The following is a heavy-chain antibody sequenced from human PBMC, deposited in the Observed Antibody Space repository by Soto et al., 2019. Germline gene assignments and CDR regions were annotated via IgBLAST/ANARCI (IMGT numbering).Heavy chain of an antibody. Sequence: GGSLRLSCAASGFTFSSYWMTWVRQAPGKGLEWVANINQDGSEKNYVDSVKGRFTISRDKAKEAVYLQMNRLRAEDTAVYYCARDGFRTSYYDYWGRGTLVTVSS. D-gene: IGHD5-12*01. CDR3: ARDGFRTSYYDY. J-gene: IGHJ4*02. CDR2: INQDGSEK. CDR1: GFTFSSYW. V-gene: IGHV3-7*01.